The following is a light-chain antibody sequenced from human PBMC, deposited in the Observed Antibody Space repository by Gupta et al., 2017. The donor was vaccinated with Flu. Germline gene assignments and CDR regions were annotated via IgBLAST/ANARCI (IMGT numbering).Light chain of an antibody. CDR3: QHGDSCPLT. V-gene: IGKV1-12*01. CDR2: AAS. J-gene: IGKJ4*01. Sequence: ATSGSAAGRYRRTSTGRVCKDSKNYVAWYQQKPGKAPKLLIYAASTRESGVPARFSGSGSGTDFTLTISSLQPEDFAVYYCQHGDSCPLTFGGGTKVEIK. CDR1: KDSKNY.